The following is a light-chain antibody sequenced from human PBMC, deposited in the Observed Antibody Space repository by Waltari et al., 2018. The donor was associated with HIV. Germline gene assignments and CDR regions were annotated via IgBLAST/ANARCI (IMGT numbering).Light chain of an antibody. Sequence: QSALTQPPSASGSPGQSVTISCTGTNRDVCGYNYVSWYQQHPGKAPKLMIYEVSKRPSGVPDRFSGSKSGNTASLTVSGLQAEDEAEYYCSSYTGSNNLVVFGGGTKLTVL. J-gene: IGLJ3*02. CDR1: NRDVCGYNY. CDR3: SSYTGSNNLVV. V-gene: IGLV2-8*01. CDR2: EVS.